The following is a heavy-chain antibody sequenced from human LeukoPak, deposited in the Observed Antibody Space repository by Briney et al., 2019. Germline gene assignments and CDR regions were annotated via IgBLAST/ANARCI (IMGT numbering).Heavy chain of an antibody. CDR2: IKQDGSEK. J-gene: IGHJ4*02. CDR3: ARDYPTGDTIFGVVIMDRFDY. Sequence: GGSLRLSCAASGFTFSSYWMSWVRQAPGKGLEWVANIKQDGSEKFYVDSVRGRFTISRDNAKNSLYLQMNSLRAEDTAVYYCARDYPTGDTIFGVVIMDRFDYWGQRTLVTVSS. CDR1: GFTFSSYW. D-gene: IGHD3-3*01. V-gene: IGHV3-7*01.